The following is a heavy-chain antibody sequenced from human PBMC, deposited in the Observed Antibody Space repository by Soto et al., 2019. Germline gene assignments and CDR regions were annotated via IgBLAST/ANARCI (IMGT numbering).Heavy chain of an antibody. V-gene: IGHV1-69*02. CDR3: NIVATYYFDY. D-gene: IGHD5-12*01. Sequence: SGKVSCKASGGTFSSYTISWGRQAPGQGLEWMGRIIPILGIANYAQKFQGRVTITADKSTSTAYMELSSLRSEDTAVYYCNIVATYYFDYWGQGTLVTVSS. J-gene: IGHJ4*02. CDR1: GGTFSSYT. CDR2: IIPILGIA.